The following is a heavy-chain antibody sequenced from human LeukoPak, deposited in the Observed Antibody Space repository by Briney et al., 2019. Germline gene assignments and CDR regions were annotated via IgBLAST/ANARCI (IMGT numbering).Heavy chain of an antibody. CDR1: GASIRSGDYY. J-gene: IGHJ5*02. D-gene: IGHD3-22*01. CDR2: ISQSGNI. V-gene: IGHV4-30-4*01. Sequence: PSETLSLTCTVSGASIRSGDYYWSWIRQPPGKGLEWIGYIYHIGYISQSGNIYQNPSLKSRVTISLDTSRNQFSLKLSSVTAADTAVYYCARSPLAFYDSSGYPRVWFDPWGQGTLVTVSS. CDR3: ARSPLAFYDSSGYPRVWFDP.